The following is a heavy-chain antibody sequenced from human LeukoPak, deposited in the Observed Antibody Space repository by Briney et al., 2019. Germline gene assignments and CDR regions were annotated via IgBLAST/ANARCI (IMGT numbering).Heavy chain of an antibody. D-gene: IGHD1-26*01. CDR2: INHSGST. V-gene: IGHV4-34*01. CDR3: ARHIGAILDY. CDR1: GGSFSGYY. J-gene: IGHJ4*02. Sequence: SGTLSLTCAVYGGSFSGYYWSWIRQPPGKGLEWIGEINHSGSTNYNPSLKSRVTISVDTSKNQFSLKLSSVTAADTAVYYCARHIGAILDYWGQGTLVTVSS.